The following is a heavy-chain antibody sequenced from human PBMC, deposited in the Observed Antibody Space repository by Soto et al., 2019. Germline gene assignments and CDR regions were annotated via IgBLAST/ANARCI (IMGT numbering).Heavy chain of an antibody. D-gene: IGHD6-19*01. CDR1: GFTFSSYG. CDR3: ARGKGRLEVAATRAFDI. J-gene: IGHJ3*02. CDR2: IWYDGSNK. V-gene: IGHV3-33*01. Sequence: GGSLRLSCAASGFTFSSYGMHWVRQAPGKGLEWVAVIWYDGSNKYYADSVKGRFTISRDNSKNTLYLQMNSLRAEDTAVYYCARGKGRLEVAATRAFDIWGQGTMVTVSS.